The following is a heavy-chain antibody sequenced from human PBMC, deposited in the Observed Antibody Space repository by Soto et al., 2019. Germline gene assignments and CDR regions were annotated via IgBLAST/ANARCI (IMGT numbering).Heavy chain of an antibody. CDR2: IYYSGST. J-gene: IGHJ4*02. V-gene: IGHV4-31*03. Sequence: SETLSLTCTVSGGSISSGGYYWSWIRQQPGKGLEWMGYIYYSGSTYYNPSLKSRVTISVDTSKNQFSLKLSSVTAADTAVYYCARVRVPKDFWSGYLDYWGQGTLVTVSS. CDR1: GGSISSGGYY. CDR3: ARVRVPKDFWSGYLDY. D-gene: IGHD3-3*01.